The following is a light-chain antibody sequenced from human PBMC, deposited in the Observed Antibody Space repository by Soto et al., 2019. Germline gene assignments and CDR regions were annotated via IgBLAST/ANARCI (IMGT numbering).Light chain of an antibody. CDR3: SSCTSISTYV. CDR2: DVI. J-gene: IGLJ1*01. Sequence: QSALTQPASVSGSPGQSIAISCTGTSSDVGGYNCVSWYQQYPGKAPKLVIYDVINRPSGISSRFSGSKSGNTASLTISGLQAEDEADYYCSSCTSISTYVFGTGTQLTVL. V-gene: IGLV2-14*01. CDR1: SSDVGGYNC.